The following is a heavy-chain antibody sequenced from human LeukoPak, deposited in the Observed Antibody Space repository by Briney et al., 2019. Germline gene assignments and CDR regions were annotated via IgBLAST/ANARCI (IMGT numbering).Heavy chain of an antibody. J-gene: IGHJ5*02. D-gene: IGHD6-19*01. V-gene: IGHV3-30*18. CDR2: ISHDGGSE. CDR1: RFTIGNHG. Sequence: AGGSLRLSCVVSRFTIGNHGMHWVRQAPGKGLEWVAMISHDGGSEHYGDSVKGRLTISRDNSKNTLYLQMNSLRVEDTAVYYCAKDWGSSDWYSWFDPWGQGTLVTVSS. CDR3: AKDWGSSDWYSWFDP.